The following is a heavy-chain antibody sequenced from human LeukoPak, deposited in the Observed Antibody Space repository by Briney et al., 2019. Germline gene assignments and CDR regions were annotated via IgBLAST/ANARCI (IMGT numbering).Heavy chain of an antibody. Sequence: SETLSLTCNVSGDSVSSYYWNWIRQPPGKGLEWIAYIHYSGSTNYNPSLRSRVTISVDTSKNQFSLKLSSVTAADTAVYYCARYPIFGVVIPPHWGQGTLVTVSS. J-gene: IGHJ4*02. D-gene: IGHD3-3*01. CDR3: ARYPIFGVVIPPH. CDR2: IHYSGST. V-gene: IGHV4-59*02. CDR1: GDSVSSYY.